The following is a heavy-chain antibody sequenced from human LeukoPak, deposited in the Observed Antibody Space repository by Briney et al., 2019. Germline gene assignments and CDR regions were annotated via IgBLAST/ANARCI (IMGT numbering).Heavy chain of an antibody. V-gene: IGHV4-61*01. Sequence: PSETLSLTCTVSGGSISSSRYYWSWIRQPPGRGLEWIGYIYYSGSTNYNPSLKSRVTISVDTSKNQFSLKLSSVTAADTAVYYCASVGLGEYYFDYWGQGTLVTVSS. J-gene: IGHJ4*02. D-gene: IGHD3-16*01. CDR3: ASVGLGEYYFDY. CDR1: GGSISSSRYY. CDR2: IYYSGST.